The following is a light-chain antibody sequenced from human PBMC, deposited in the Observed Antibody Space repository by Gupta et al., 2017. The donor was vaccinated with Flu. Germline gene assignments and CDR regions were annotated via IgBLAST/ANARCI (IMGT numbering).Light chain of an antibody. CDR1: RSVSSY. V-gene: IGKV3-11*01. CDR2: DAS. CDR3: QQRNSCPMT. Sequence: PATLSSSLGERATLSCSASRSVSSYLAWYQQKPGQAPRLLIYDASKRATGLPARISSSGSGTEFTLTISSRDPEDFAVYYCQQRNSCPMTFGQGTKVEIK. J-gene: IGKJ1*01.